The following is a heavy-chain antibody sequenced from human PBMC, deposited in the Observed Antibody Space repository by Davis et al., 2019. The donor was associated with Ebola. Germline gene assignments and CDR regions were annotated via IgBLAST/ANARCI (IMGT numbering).Heavy chain of an antibody. J-gene: IGHJ4*02. CDR3: ARPKLAVAGTGGIFDY. CDR2: INHSGST. D-gene: IGHD6-19*01. V-gene: IGHV4-34*01. CDR1: GGSISSYY. Sequence: SETLSLTCTVSGGSISSYYWSWIRQPPGKGLEWIGEINHSGSTNYNPSLKSRVTISVDTSKNQFSLKLSSVTAADTAVYYCARPKLAVAGTGGIFDYWGQGTLVTVSS.